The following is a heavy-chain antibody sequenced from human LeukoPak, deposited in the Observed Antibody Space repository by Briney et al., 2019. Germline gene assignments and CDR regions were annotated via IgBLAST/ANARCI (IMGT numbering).Heavy chain of an antibody. CDR3: AKASWARNAFDI. CDR1: GFTFDDYA. J-gene: IGHJ3*02. D-gene: IGHD1-26*01. V-gene: IGHV3-9*01. CDR2: VSWNSGSI. Sequence: SGRSLRLSCAASGFTFDDYAMHWVRQVPGKGLEWVSGVSWNSGSIGYADSVKGRFTISRDDSKNTLYLQMNSLRAEDTAVYYCAKASWARNAFDIWGQGTMVTVSS.